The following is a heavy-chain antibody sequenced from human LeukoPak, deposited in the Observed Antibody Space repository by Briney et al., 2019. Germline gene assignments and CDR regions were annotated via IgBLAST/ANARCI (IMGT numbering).Heavy chain of an antibody. CDR1: GYPFTGYY. CDR2: IDPNSGAT. CDR3: AKENNVLRYFDWIIRG. D-gene: IGHD3-9*01. V-gene: IGHV1-2*02. Sequence: GASVKVSCKTSGYPFTGYYIHWVRQAPGQGLEWMGWIDPNSGATKYAQNFQGSVTLTRDMSMRTAYMELSRLRSGDTAVYYCAKENNVLRYFDWIIRGWGQGTLVTVSS. J-gene: IGHJ4*02.